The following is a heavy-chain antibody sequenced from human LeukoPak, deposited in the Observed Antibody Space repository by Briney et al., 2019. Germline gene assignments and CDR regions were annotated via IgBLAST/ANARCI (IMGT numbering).Heavy chain of an antibody. Sequence: GGSLRLSCAASGFTFSSYWMSWVRQAPGKGLEWVANIKQDGSEKYYVDSVKGRFTISRDNAKNSLHLQMNSLRAEDTAVYYCARDPGGSYGGRGYFDYWGQGTLVTVSS. CDR1: GFTFSSYW. CDR3: ARDPGGSYGGRGYFDY. V-gene: IGHV3-7*01. J-gene: IGHJ4*02. CDR2: IKQDGSEK. D-gene: IGHD1-26*01.